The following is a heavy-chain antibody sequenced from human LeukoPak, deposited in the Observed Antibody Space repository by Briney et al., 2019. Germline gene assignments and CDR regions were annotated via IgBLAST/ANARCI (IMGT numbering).Heavy chain of an antibody. CDR1: GFTFSDYY. Sequence: GGSLRLSCAASGFTFSDYYMSWIRQAPGKGLEWVGRIKSKTEGGTTDYAAPVKGRITISREDSKNTLYLKMNSLKIEDTDVYYCTSDRNSALDQWGQGTLVTVSS. CDR2: IKSKTEGGTT. J-gene: IGHJ4*02. D-gene: IGHD2-15*01. CDR3: TSDRNSALDQ. V-gene: IGHV3-15*01.